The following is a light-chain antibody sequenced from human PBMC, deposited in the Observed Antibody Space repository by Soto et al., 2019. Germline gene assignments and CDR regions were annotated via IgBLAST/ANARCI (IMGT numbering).Light chain of an antibody. CDR2: WAS. CDR1: QSVLYSSNNKNY. Sequence: DIVMTQSPDSLAVSLGERATINCKSSQSVLYSSNNKNYLAWYQQKPGQPPKLLIYWASTRESGVPDRVSGSGSGTDFTLTISSLQAEDVAVYDCQQYYSTPPTFGEGPKVDIK. J-gene: IGKJ1*01. V-gene: IGKV4-1*01. CDR3: QQYYSTPPT.